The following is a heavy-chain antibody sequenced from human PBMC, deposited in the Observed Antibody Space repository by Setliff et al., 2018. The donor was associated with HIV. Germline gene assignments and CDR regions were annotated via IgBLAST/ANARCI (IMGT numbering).Heavy chain of an antibody. J-gene: IGHJ4*02. CDR3: GGNGYYSIDY. CDR2: IYHSGST. Sequence: SETLSLTCAVSGGSISSNWWSWVRQSPGKGLEWIGEIYHSGSTHYNPSLQSRVTISVDKSKSQLSLKLNSVTAADTAVYYCGGNGYYSIDYWGQGTLVTVSS. V-gene: IGHV4-4*02. CDR1: GGSISSNW. D-gene: IGHD3-22*01.